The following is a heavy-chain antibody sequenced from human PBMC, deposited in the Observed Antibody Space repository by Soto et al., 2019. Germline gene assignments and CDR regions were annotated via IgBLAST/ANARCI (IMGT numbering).Heavy chain of an antibody. J-gene: IGHJ4*02. D-gene: IGHD2-15*01. CDR1: GDILSSFG. CDR2: IVPLFGAE. Sequence: QVRLEQSGSEVKWPGSSVKVSCKSSGDILSSFGLSWVRQAPGQGREWMGGIVPLFGAENYAQRLQGRVTSTADESTNTDYMELSSLRSEATAVYSCARDRLPHCSGGSCYSEFAHWGQGTLVIVSS. V-gene: IGHV1-69*01. CDR3: ARDRLPHCSGGSCYSEFAH.